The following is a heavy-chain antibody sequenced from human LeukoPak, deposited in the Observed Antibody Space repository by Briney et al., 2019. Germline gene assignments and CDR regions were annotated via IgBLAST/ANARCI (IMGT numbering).Heavy chain of an antibody. V-gene: IGHV3-9*01. J-gene: IGHJ4*02. CDR3: AKGRTGYSTPAYFDY. D-gene: IGHD3/OR15-3a*01. CDR2: ISWNSGSI. Sequence: PGGSLRLSCAASGFTFDDYAMHWVRQAPGKGLEWVSGISWNSGSIGHADSVKGRFTISRDNAKNSLYLQMNSLRAEDTALYYCAKGRTGYSTPAYFDYWGQGTLVTVSS. CDR1: GFTFDDYA.